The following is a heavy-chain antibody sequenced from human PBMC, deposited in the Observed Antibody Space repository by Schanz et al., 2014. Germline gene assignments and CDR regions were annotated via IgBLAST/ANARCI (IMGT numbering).Heavy chain of an antibody. CDR3: ARDPSGSYGWFDP. Sequence: QVQLVESGGGVVQPGRSLRLSCAASGFTFSRSGMHWVRQAPGKGLEWVAVISYDGSNKYYADSVKGRFTISRDNSKNTLYLQMNSLRAEDTAVYYCARDPSGSYGWFDPWGQGTLVTVSS. D-gene: IGHD1-26*01. CDR1: GFTFSRSG. J-gene: IGHJ5*02. V-gene: IGHV3-30*19. CDR2: ISYDGSNK.